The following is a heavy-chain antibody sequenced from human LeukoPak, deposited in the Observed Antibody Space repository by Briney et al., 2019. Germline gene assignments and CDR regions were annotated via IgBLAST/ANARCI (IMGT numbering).Heavy chain of an antibody. CDR1: GGSISGSSHY. CDR2: FYFGGST. Sequence: SETVSLTCSVSGGSISGSSHYWGWIRQPPGKGLEWIGSFYFGGSTYYNPSLKSRVTISVDTSKNQFYLKMSSVTAADTAVYFCARSRESVAGNFDYWGQGTLVIVS. D-gene: IGHD6-19*01. J-gene: IGHJ4*02. V-gene: IGHV4-39*01. CDR3: ARSRESVAGNFDY.